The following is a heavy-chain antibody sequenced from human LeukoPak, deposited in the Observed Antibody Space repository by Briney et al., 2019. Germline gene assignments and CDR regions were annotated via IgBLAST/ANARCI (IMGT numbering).Heavy chain of an antibody. CDR2: IIPIFGTA. CDR1: GGTFSSYA. CDR3: AHPSSSTDAFDI. D-gene: IGHD2-2*01. Sequence: SVKVSCKASGGTFSSYAISWVRQAPGQGLEWMGGIIPIFGTANYAQKFQGRVTITADESTSTAYMELSSLRSEDTAVYYCAHPSSSTDAFDIWGQGTMVTVSS. J-gene: IGHJ3*02. V-gene: IGHV1-69*01.